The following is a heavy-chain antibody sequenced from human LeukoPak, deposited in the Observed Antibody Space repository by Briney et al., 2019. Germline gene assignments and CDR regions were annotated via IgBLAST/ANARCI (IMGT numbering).Heavy chain of an antibody. Sequence: PGRSLRLSCAASGFTFSSYGMHWVRQAPGKGLEWVAVISYDGSNKYYADSVKGRFTISRDNSKNTLYLQMNSLRAEDTAVYYCARDRCGGDCYPDYWGQGTLVTVSS. CDR2: ISYDGSNK. CDR1: GFTFSSYG. D-gene: IGHD2-21*02. J-gene: IGHJ4*02. CDR3: ARDRCGGDCYPDY. V-gene: IGHV3-30*03.